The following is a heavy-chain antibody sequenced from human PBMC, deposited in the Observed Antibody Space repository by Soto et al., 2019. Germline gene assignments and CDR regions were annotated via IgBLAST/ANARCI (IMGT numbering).Heavy chain of an antibody. D-gene: IGHD3-16*01. CDR3: AGDVSLNYYDNTYQYYAMDV. V-gene: IGHV1-46*01. CDR1: GYTFTSYY. Sequence: ASVKVSCKASGYTFTSYYMHWVRQAPGQGLEWMGIINPSGGSTSYAQKFQGRVTMTRDTSTSTVYMELSSLRSEDTAVYFCAGDVSLNYYDNTYQYYAMDVWGQGTTVTVSS. J-gene: IGHJ6*02. CDR2: INPSGGST.